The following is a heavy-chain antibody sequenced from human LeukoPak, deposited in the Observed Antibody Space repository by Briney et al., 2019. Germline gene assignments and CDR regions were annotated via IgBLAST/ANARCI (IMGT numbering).Heavy chain of an antibody. CDR1: GYTFTGYY. D-gene: IGHD2-2*01. CDR2: INPNSGGT. CDR3: ARDKESTSCYAGCWWFDP. J-gene: IGHJ5*02. Sequence: ASVKVSCKASGYTFTGYYMHWVRQAPGHGLEWMGWINPNSGGTNYAQKFQGRVTMTRDTSISTAYMELSRLRSDDTAVYYCARDKESTSCYAGCWWFDPWGQGTLVTVSS. V-gene: IGHV1-2*02.